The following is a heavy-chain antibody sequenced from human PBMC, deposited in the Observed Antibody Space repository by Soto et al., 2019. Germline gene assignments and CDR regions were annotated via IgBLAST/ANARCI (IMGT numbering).Heavy chain of an antibody. CDR1: GGSIISGGYC. J-gene: IGHJ4*02. Sequence: ASETLSLTCAVSGGSIISGGYCWSWIRQPPGKGLEWIGYIYHSGSTNYNPSLKSRVTISVDPSKNQFSLKLSSVTAADTAVYYCARVISRDGWTDYWGQGILVTVSS. V-gene: IGHV4-30-2*01. CDR2: IYHSGST. CDR3: ARVISRDGWTDY. D-gene: IGHD6-19*01.